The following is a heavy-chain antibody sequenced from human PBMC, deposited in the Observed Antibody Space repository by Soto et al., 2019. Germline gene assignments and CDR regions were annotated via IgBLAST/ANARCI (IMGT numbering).Heavy chain of an antibody. CDR3: ATHLGYCSGGSCNSPHAFDI. CDR1: GGSISSSSYY. D-gene: IGHD2-15*01. V-gene: IGHV4-39*01. J-gene: IGHJ3*02. Sequence: SETLSLTCTVSGGSISSSSYYWGWIRQPPGKGLEWIGSIYYSGSTYYNPSLKSRVTISVDTSKNQFSLKLSSVTAADTAVYYCATHLGYCSGGSCNSPHAFDIWGQGTMVTVSS. CDR2: IYYSGST.